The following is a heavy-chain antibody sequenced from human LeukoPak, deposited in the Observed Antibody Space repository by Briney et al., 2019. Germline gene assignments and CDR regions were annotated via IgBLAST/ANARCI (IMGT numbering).Heavy chain of an antibody. CDR3: ARRPSWPSTSAFDI. CDR1: GGSVSSIIYF. D-gene: IGHD2-2*01. Sequence: SETLSLTCGVSGGSVSSIIYFWGWIRQPPGKGLQWIGSIYYSGSAYYNPSLQSRVAISVDTSRNQFSLKLTSVTAADTAVYYCARRPSWPSTSAFDIWGRGTMVTVSP. CDR2: IYYSGSA. J-gene: IGHJ3*02. V-gene: IGHV4-39*01.